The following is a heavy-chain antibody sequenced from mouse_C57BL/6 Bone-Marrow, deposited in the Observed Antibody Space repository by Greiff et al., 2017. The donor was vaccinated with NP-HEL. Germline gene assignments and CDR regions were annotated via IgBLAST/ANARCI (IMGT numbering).Heavy chain of an antibody. Sequence: EVMLVESGGDLVKPGGSLKLSCAASGFTFSSYGMSWVRQTPDKRLEWVATISSGGSYTYYPDSVKGRFTISRDHAKNTLYLQMSSLKAEDTAMYYCARHNWEDAMDYWGQGTSVTVSS. CDR2: ISSGGSYT. CDR1: GFTFSSYG. J-gene: IGHJ4*01. CDR3: ARHNWEDAMDY. D-gene: IGHD4-1*01. V-gene: IGHV5-6*01.